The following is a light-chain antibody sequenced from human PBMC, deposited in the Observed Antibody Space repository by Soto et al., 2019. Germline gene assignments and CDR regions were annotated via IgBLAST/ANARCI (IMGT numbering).Light chain of an antibody. J-gene: IGKJ3*01. V-gene: IGKV3-20*01. CDR2: GAS. CDR1: QNINSRY. Sequence: EIVLTQSPGTLSLSPGERATLSCRASQNINSRYLAWYQQKPGQAPRLLIYGASSRATGIPDRFSGSGSGTDFTIVISRMEHEDFAVYYCQQFGSSPGFTFGPGTKVDIK. CDR3: QQFGSSPGFT.